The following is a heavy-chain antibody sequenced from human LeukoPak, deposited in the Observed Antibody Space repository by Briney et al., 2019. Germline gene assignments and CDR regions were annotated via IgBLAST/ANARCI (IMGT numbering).Heavy chain of an antibody. D-gene: IGHD2-2*01. Sequence: SETLSLTCAVYGGSFSGYYWSWIRQPPGKGLEWIGEINHSGSTNYNPSLKSRVTISVDTSKNQFSLKLSSVTAADTAVYYCARHERVVPRTRPGYYYYYMDVWGKGTTVTISS. J-gene: IGHJ6*03. V-gene: IGHV4-34*01. CDR3: ARHERVVPRTRPGYYYYYMDV. CDR1: GGSFSGYY. CDR2: INHSGST.